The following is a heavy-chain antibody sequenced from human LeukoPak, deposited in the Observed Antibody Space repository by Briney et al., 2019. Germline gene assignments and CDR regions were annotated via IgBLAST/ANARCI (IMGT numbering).Heavy chain of an antibody. CDR3: AVQRTLWQQVLDH. CDR2: ISFNGNDK. V-gene: IGHV3-30*04. Sequence: GRSLRLSCVASGFGLGSYNMYWVRQAPGKGLEWVTLISFNGNDKKYADSVKGRFTVSRDNSRNTVFLQMNSLRAEDTAVYYCAVQRTLWQQVLDHWGQGTLVTVSS. D-gene: IGHD6-13*01. J-gene: IGHJ4*02. CDR1: GFGLGSYN.